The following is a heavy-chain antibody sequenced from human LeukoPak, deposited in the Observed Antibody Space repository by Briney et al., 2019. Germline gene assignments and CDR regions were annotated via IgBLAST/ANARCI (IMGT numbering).Heavy chain of an antibody. CDR1: GFTFSDYA. J-gene: IGHJ4*01. D-gene: IGHD3-10*01. CDR2: ILGGGERT. V-gene: IGHV3-23*01. CDR3: AKDRVFRRSSASSAKVDY. Sequence: GGSLRLSCAASGFTFSDYAMNWVRQAPGKGLEWVSSILGGGERTSHADSVKGRFTVSRDNSKNILFLEMNALTAEDTAIYYCAKDRVFRRSSASSAKVDYLGPGPLVTVSS.